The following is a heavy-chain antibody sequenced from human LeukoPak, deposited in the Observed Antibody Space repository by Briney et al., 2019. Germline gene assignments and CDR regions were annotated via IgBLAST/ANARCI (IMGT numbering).Heavy chain of an antibody. CDR3: ARDLTEVIFGVVKYNWLDP. CDR2: IIPIFGTA. J-gene: IGHJ5*02. CDR1: GGTFSSYA. V-gene: IGHV1-69*13. D-gene: IGHD3-3*01. Sequence: ASVKVSCKASGGTFSSYAISWVRQAPGQGLEWMGGIIPIFGTANYAQKFQGRVTITADESTSTAYMELSSLRSEDTAVYYCARDLTEVIFGVVKYNWLDPWGQGTLVTVSS.